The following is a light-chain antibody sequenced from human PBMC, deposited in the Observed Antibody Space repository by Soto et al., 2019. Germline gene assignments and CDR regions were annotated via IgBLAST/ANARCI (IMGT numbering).Light chain of an antibody. CDR3: LQHNSYPLT. Sequence: DIQMTQSPSAMSASVGDRVTITCRASQGISHYLAWFQLKPGKVPKRLIYGASSLQSGVPSRFSGSVSGTEFTLTISSLQPEDSATYYCLQHNSYPLTFGGGTKVEIK. CDR1: QGISHY. J-gene: IGKJ4*01. CDR2: GAS. V-gene: IGKV1-17*03.